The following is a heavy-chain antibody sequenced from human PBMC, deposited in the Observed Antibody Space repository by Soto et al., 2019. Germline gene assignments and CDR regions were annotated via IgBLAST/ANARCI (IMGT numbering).Heavy chain of an antibody. D-gene: IGHD4-17*01. Sequence: SETLSLTCTVSGGSISSYYWSWIRQPPGKGLEWIGYIYYSGSTNYNPSLKSRVTISVDTSKNQFSLKLSSVTAADTAVYYCARDFDYGDYGRPAFDIWGQGTMVTVSS. CDR1: GGSISSYY. J-gene: IGHJ3*02. CDR3: ARDFDYGDYGRPAFDI. CDR2: IYYSGST. V-gene: IGHV4-59*01.